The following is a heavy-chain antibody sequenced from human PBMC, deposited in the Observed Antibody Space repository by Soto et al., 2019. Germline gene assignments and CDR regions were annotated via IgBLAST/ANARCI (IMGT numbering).Heavy chain of an antibody. J-gene: IGHJ5*02. CDR1: GGSISSGGYY. V-gene: IGHV4-31*03. CDR2: IYYSGST. D-gene: IGHD4-17*01. CDR3: ARDTNDYGDYGWFDP. Sequence: TLSLTCTVSGGSISSGGYYWSWIRQHPGKGLEWIGYIYYSGSTYYNPSLKSRVTISVDTSKNQFSLKLSSVTAADTAVYYCARDTNDYGDYGWFDPWGQGTLVTVSS.